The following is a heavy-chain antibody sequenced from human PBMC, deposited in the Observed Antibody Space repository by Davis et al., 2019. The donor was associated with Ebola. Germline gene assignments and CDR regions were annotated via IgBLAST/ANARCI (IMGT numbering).Heavy chain of an antibody. J-gene: IGHJ4*02. Sequence: PGGSLRLSCVASGFTFSNYTMNWVRQAPGKGLDWVSSISGNDGGTYYADSVKGRFTISRDNSKNTLFLQMNSLRAEDTAVYYCVEDSDYWGQGTLVTVSS. CDR3: VEDSDY. CDR1: GFTFSNYT. V-gene: IGHV3-23*01. CDR2: ISGNDGGT.